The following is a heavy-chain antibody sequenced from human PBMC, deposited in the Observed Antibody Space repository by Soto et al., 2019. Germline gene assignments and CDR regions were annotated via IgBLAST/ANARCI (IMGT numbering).Heavy chain of an antibody. CDR3: ARTDIVLMVYAHFDY. CDR1: GYTFPSYD. V-gene: IGHV1-8*01. D-gene: IGHD2-8*01. J-gene: IGHJ4*02. CDR2: MNPNSGNT. Sequence: ASVKVSCKAFGYTFPSYDINWVRQATGQGLEWMGWMNPNSGNTGYAQKFQGRVTMTRNTSISTAYMELSSLRSEDTAVYYCARTDIVLMVYAHFDYWGQGTLVTVSS.